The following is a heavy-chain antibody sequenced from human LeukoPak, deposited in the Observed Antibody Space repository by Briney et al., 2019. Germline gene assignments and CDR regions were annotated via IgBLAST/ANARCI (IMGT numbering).Heavy chain of an antibody. CDR3: ARDPYDFWSGYPPGGFDY. J-gene: IGHJ4*02. V-gene: IGHV3-30*03. CDR2: ISYDGSNE. Sequence: GGSLRLSCATSAFTFSSYAMYWVRQAPGKGLEWVAGISYDGSNEYYADSVTGRFTISRDNSKNTLYLQMNSLRAEDTAVYYCARDPYDFWSGYPPGGFDYWGQGTLVTVSS. CDR1: AFTFSSYA. D-gene: IGHD3-3*01.